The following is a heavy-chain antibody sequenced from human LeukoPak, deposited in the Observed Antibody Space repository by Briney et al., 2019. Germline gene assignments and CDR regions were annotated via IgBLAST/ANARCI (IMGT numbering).Heavy chain of an antibody. CDR3: ARDHGWVATIMYPHY. D-gene: IGHD5-12*01. CDR2: ISSSGSTI. Sequence: GGSLRLSCAASGFIFSDYYMSWIRQAPGKGLEWVSYISSSGSTIYYADSVKGRFTISRDNAKNSLYLQMNSLRAEDTAVYYCARDHGWVATIMYPHYWGQGTLVTVS. V-gene: IGHV3-11*01. J-gene: IGHJ4*02. CDR1: GFIFSDYY.